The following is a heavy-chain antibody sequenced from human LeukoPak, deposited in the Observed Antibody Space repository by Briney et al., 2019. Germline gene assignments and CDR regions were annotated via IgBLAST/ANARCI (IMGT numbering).Heavy chain of an antibody. CDR1: GFTFITSA. J-gene: IGHJ4*02. CDR2: ISYDGVNI. V-gene: IGHV3-30*04. D-gene: IGHD3-22*01. CDR3: ARPITTYYYDSSGPFEY. Sequence: PGRSLRLSCAASGFTFITSAMHWVRQGPGKGLEWVAVISYDGVNIYYADSVKGRFTISRDNSKNTLYLQMQSLRAEDTAVYYCARPITTYYYDSSGPFEYWGQGTLVTVSS.